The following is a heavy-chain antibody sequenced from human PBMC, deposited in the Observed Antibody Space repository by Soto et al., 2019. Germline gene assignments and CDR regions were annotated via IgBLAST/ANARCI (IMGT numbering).Heavy chain of an antibody. V-gene: IGHV3-23*01. CDR2: ISGSGGST. CDR1: GFTFSSYA. J-gene: IGHJ4*02. D-gene: IGHD1-20*01. CDR3: ANAYNWNPLPFDY. Sequence: TGGSLRLSCAASGFTFSSYAMSWVRQAPGKGLEWVSAISGSGGSTYYADSVKGRFTISRDNSKNTLYLQMNSLRAEDTAVYYCANAYNWNPLPFDYWGQGTLVTVSS.